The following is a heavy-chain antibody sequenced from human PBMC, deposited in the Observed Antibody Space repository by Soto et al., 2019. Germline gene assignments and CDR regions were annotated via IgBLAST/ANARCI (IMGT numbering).Heavy chain of an antibody. CDR3: ARDLGYCTNGVCYPNYYFDY. CDR1: GFTVSSNY. J-gene: IGHJ4*02. Sequence: VGSLRLSCAASGFTVSSNYMSWVRQAPGKGLEWVSVIYSGGSTYYADSVKGRFTISRDNSKNTLYLQMNSLRAEDTAVYYCARDLGYCTNGVCYPNYYFDYWGQGTLVTVS. V-gene: IGHV3-53*01. D-gene: IGHD2-8*01. CDR2: IYSGGST.